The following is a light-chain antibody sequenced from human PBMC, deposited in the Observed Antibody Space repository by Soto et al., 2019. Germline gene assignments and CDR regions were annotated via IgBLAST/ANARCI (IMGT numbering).Light chain of an antibody. V-gene: IGLV2-11*01. Sequence: QSVLTQPRSVSGSPGQSVTISCTGTGSGLGHYNSVSWYQYHPGKAPKLIIFDVSERPAGVPDRFSGSKSANTASLTISGLQVEYEADYYYCSYAGSYVYVFGTGTKVTVL. J-gene: IGLJ1*01. CDR1: GSGLGHYNS. CDR2: DVS. CDR3: CSYAGSYVYV.